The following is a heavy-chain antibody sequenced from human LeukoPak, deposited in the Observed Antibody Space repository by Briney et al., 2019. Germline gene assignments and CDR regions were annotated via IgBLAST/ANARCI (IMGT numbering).Heavy chain of an antibody. V-gene: IGHV3-30*18. D-gene: IGHD6-19*01. CDR3: AKEGAVAWGY. J-gene: IGHJ4*02. Sequence: GGSLRLSCAASGFTFSSYGMHWVRQAPGKGLEWVAVISYDGSNKYYADSVKGRFTISRDNSKNTLYLQMYSLRAEDTAVYYCAKEGAVAWGYWGQGTLVTVSS. CDR2: ISYDGSNK. CDR1: GFTFSSYG.